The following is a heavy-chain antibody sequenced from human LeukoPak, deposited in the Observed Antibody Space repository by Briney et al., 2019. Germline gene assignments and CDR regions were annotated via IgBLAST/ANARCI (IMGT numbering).Heavy chain of an antibody. CDR1: GFTVSSNY. D-gene: IGHD4-17*01. Sequence: QPGGSLRLSCAASGFTVSSNYMSWVRQAPGKGLEWVSAISGSSGSTYYADSVKGRFTISRDNSKNTLYLQMNSLRAEDTAVYYCAFNYGDYEEDYYYYMDVWGEGTTVTISS. CDR3: AFNYGDYEEDYYYYMDV. V-gene: IGHV3-23*01. J-gene: IGHJ6*03. CDR2: ISGSSGST.